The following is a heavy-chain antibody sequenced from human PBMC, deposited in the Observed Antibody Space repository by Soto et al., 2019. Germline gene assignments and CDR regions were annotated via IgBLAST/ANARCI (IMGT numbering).Heavy chain of an antibody. CDR2: MNAKSGNT. CDR3: ASGWTNCFDA. CDR1: GYTFTSYD. Sequence: ASVKVSCKASGYTFTSYDINWVRQATGKGLEWMGWMNAKSGNTGYAQKFQSRVTMPRNSSRSTDYMEQSSLRSEDTAVYYCASGWTNCFDAWGQGTMVTVSS. D-gene: IGHD1-1*01. V-gene: IGHV1-8*01. J-gene: IGHJ5*02.